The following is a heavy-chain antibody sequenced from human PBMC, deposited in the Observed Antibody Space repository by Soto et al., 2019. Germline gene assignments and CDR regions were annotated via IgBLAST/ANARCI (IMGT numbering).Heavy chain of an antibody. CDR2: ISYDGSNQ. V-gene: IGHV3-30*18. CDR1: GFTFNIYG. J-gene: IGHJ4*02. CDR3: SKDQASGQGSFDS. Sequence: GGSLRLSCAASGFTFNIYGMHWVRQAPDKGLEWVALISYDGSNQYYADSVKGRFTIYRDNSKNTLFLQMNSLRADDTAVYYFSKDQASGQGSFDSWGQGTLVTVSS.